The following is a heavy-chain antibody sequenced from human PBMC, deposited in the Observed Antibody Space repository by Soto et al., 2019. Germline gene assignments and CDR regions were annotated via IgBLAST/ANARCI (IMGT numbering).Heavy chain of an antibody. CDR1: GGSIRSYY. CDR2: IYYSGST. V-gene: IGHV4-59*08. D-gene: IGHD1-1*01. Sequence: QVQLQQSGPGLVKPSETLSLTCTVSGGSIRSYYWSWIRQPPGKGLEWIGYIYYSGSTNYNPSLMSRVTISVDTSMNQFSLKLSSVTAADTAVYYCARRYGYSFDYWGQGTLVTVSS. J-gene: IGHJ4*02. CDR3: ARRYGYSFDY.